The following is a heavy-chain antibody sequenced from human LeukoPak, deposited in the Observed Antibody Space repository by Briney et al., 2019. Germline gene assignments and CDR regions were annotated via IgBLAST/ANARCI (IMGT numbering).Heavy chain of an antibody. CDR2: INPNSGGT. D-gene: IGHD2-15*01. Sequence: ASVKVSCKASGYTFTSYYMHWVRQAPGQGLEWMGWINPNSGGTNYAQKFQGRVTMTRDTSISTAYMELSRLRSDDTAVYYCARGCSGGSCYGFDYGAREPWSPSPQ. CDR3: ARGCSGGSCYGFDY. J-gene: IGHJ4*02. V-gene: IGHV1-2*02. CDR1: GYTFTSYY.